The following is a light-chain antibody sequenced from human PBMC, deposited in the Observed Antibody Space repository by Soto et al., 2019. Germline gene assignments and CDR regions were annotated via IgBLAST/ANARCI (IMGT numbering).Light chain of an antibody. CDR3: MQALQTIT. CDR2: LGS. Sequence: DIVMTQSPLSLPVTPGEPASISFRSSXILLHINGYNYLDWYLQKPGQSPQLLIYLGSNRASGVPDRFSGSGSGTDFTLKISRVEAEDVGVYYCMQALQTITFGQGTRLEIK. CDR1: XILLHINGYNY. V-gene: IGKV2-28*01. J-gene: IGKJ5*01.